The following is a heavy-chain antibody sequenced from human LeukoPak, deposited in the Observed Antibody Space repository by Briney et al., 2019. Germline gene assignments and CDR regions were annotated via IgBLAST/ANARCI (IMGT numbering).Heavy chain of an antibody. CDR2: IRPMTGDT. Sequence: ASVKVSCKASGYNFLSYYIHWVRQAPGQGLEWLGYIRPMTGDTNYAQKFQDRVTFIMDTSTATAYMELRSLTSDDTAFYYRGRGVQSFDHWGQGTLVTVSS. CDR1: GYNFLSYY. J-gene: IGHJ5*02. V-gene: IGHV1-2*02. CDR3: GRGVQSFDH.